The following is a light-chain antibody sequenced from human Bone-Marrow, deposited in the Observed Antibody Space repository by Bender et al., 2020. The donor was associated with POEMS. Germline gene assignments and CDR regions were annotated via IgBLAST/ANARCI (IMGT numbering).Light chain of an antibody. CDR3: SSYAGSSTVV. CDR1: SSDVGTFNF. CDR2: EVS. Sequence: HSALTQPPSASGSPGQSVTISCTGTSSDVGTFNFVSWYQQHPGKAPKLMIYEVSKRPSGVPDRFSGSKSGNTASLTVAGLLAEDESDYYCSSYAGSSTVVFGGGTKLTVL. V-gene: IGLV2-8*01. J-gene: IGLJ2*01.